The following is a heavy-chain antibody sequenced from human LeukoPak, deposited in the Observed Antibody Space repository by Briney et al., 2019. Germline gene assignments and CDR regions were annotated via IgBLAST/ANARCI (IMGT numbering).Heavy chain of an antibody. CDR2: TYYRSKWYN. CDR3: AKGGGSLDY. Sequence: RSQTLSLTCAISGDSVSSNSAGWSWIRQSPSRGLEWLGRTYYRSKWYNDYAVSVKGRITINPDTSKNQFSLQLNSVTPEDTAVYYCAKGGGSLDYWGQGTLVTVSS. V-gene: IGHV6-1*01. D-gene: IGHD1-26*01. CDR1: GDSVSSNSAG. J-gene: IGHJ4*02.